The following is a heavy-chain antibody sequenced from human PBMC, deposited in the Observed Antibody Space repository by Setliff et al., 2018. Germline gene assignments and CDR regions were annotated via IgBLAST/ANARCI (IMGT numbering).Heavy chain of an antibody. V-gene: IGHV4-39*07. D-gene: IGHD3-3*01. Sequence: SETLSLTCTVSGGPATRTTTFWGWVRQTPGKGLEWIGSTYDSGSTYYNPSLNSRVTISEDTSKNQFSLKLSSVAAADTAVYYCARRTEYYNFWSGYYDYWGQGTLVTVSS. CDR3: ARRTEYYNFWSGYYDY. J-gene: IGHJ4*02. CDR1: GGPATRTTTF. CDR2: TYDSGST.